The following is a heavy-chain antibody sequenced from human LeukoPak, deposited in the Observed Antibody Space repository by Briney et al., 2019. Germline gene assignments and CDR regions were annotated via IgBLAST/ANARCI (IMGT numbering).Heavy chain of an antibody. D-gene: IGHD6-13*01. CDR3: ASPAVGQAAPFY. J-gene: IGHJ4*02. V-gene: IGHV1-46*01. CDR1: GYTFTIYY. Sequence: ASVTVSCKASGYTFTIYYMHWVRQAPGQGLEWMGIINPSGGSTSYAQKFQGRVTMTRDTSTSTVYMELSSLRSEDTAVYYCASPAVGQAAPFYWGQGTLVTVSS. CDR2: INPSGGST.